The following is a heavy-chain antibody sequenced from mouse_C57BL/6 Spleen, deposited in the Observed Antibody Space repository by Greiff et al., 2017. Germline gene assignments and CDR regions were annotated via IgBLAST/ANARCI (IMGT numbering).Heavy chain of an antibody. CDR3: ARRAHYVNYDLFGC. J-gene: IGHJ2*01. CDR2: ISSGGSYT. Sequence: VQLKESGGDFVKPGGSLKLSCAASGFTFSRYGMSWVRQTPDKRLEWVATISSGGSYTYHPDSVKGRFTISRDNAKNTLYLQKISLKAEDTAMYYCARRAHYVNYDLFGCWGQGTTLTVSS. CDR1: GFTFSRYG. D-gene: IGHD2-1*01. V-gene: IGHV5-6*01.